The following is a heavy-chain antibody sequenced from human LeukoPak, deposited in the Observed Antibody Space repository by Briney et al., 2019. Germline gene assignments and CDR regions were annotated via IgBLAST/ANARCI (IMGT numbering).Heavy chain of an antibody. CDR3: ASDIVGAPYYYYYYMDV. V-gene: IGHV3-21*01. J-gene: IGHJ6*03. Sequence: PGGSLRLSCAASGFTFSSYRINWVRQAPGKGLEWVSSISSSSSYIYYADSVKGRFTISRDNAKNSLYLQMNSLRAEDTAVYYCASDIVGAPYYYYYYMDVWGKGTTVTVSS. D-gene: IGHD1-26*01. CDR2: ISSSSSYI. CDR1: GFTFSSYR.